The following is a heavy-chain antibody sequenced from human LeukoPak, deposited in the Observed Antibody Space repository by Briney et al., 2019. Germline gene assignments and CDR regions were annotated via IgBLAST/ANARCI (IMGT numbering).Heavy chain of an antibody. J-gene: IGHJ3*02. V-gene: IGHV3-48*01. CDR1: GFIISGDS. CDR2: ISRDSGIK. D-gene: IGHD6-19*01. CDR3: AKSSGWDAFDI. Sequence: GGSLRLSCAASGFIISGDSMNWVRQAPGKGLEWIAYISRDSGIKYYADSVRGRFTISRDNSKNTLYLQMNSLRAEDTAVYYCAKSSGWDAFDIWGQGTMVTVSS.